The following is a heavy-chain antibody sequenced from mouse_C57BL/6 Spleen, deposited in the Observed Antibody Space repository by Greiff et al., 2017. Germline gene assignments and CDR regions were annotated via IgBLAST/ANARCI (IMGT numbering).Heavy chain of an antibody. CDR3: ARRGGLRPYYFDD. V-gene: IGHV1-47*01. Sequence: VKLQESGAELVKPGASVKMSCKASGYTFTTYPLEWMKQNHGKSLEWIGNFHPYNDDTKYNEKFKGKATLTVEKSSSTVYLELSRLTSDDSAVYYCARRGGLRPYYFDDWGKGTTLTVSS. CDR2: FHPYNDDT. D-gene: IGHD2-2*01. J-gene: IGHJ2*01. CDR1: GYTFTTYP.